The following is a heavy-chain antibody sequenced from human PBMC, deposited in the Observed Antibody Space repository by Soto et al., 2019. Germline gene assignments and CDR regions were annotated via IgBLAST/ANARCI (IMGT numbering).Heavy chain of an antibody. CDR3: ARGTAVPNWFDP. CDR2: ISSSISYI. V-gene: IGHV3-21*01. J-gene: IGHJ5*02. D-gene: IGHD6-13*01. Sequence: NPGGSLRLSCAASGFTFSSYSMNWVRQAPGKGLEWVSSISSSISYIYYADSVKGRFTISRDNAKNSLYLQMNSLRAEDTAVYYCARGTAVPNWFDPWGQGTLVTVSS. CDR1: GFTFSSYS.